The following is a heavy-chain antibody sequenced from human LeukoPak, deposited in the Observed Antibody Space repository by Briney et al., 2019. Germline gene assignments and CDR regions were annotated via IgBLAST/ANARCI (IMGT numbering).Heavy chain of an antibody. D-gene: IGHD3-9*01. J-gene: IGHJ3*02. Sequence: GGFLRLSCAASGFTFSSYSMNWVRQAPGKGLEWVSSISSSSSYIYYADSVKGRFTISRDNAKNSLYLQMNSLRADDTAVYYCARTLTILTGYYSDRKGAFDIWGQGTMVTVSS. CDR1: GFTFSSYS. CDR2: ISSSSSYI. CDR3: ARTLTILTGYYSDRKGAFDI. V-gene: IGHV3-21*01.